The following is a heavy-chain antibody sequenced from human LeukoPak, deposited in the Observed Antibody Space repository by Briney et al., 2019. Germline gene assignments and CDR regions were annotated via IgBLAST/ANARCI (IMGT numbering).Heavy chain of an antibody. Sequence: GGSLRLSCAASGFTFDDYAMHWVRQAPGKGLEWVSGISWNSGSIGYADSVKGRFTISRDNAKNSLYLQMNSLRAEDTALYYCAKDEGELYYGSGNWFDPWGQGTLVTVSS. CDR1: GFTFDDYA. D-gene: IGHD3-10*01. CDR2: ISWNSGSI. J-gene: IGHJ5*02. CDR3: AKDEGELYYGSGNWFDP. V-gene: IGHV3-9*01.